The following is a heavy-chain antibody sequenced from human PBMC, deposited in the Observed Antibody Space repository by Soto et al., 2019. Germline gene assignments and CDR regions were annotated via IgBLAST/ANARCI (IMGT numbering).Heavy chain of an antibody. V-gene: IGHV1-46*03. CDR1: GYTFTSYY. J-gene: IGHJ5*02. Sequence: QVQLVQSGAEVKKPGASVKVSCKASGYTFTSYYMHWVRQAPGQGLEWMGIINPSGGSTSYAQKFQGRVTMTRDTSTSTVYMELSSLTSEDTAVYYCARVSPSDTRYGYVGNNWFEPWGQGTLVTVSS. CDR3: ARVSPSDTRYGYVGNNWFEP. D-gene: IGHD5-18*01. CDR2: INPSGGST.